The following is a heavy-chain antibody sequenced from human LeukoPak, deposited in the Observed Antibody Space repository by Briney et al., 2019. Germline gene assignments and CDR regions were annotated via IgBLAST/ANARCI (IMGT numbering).Heavy chain of an antibody. CDR3: VRVVAAAGHYAFDI. D-gene: IGHD6-13*01. CDR2: IKQDGREK. Sequence: GSLRLSCAAPGFTLSSYWMSWVRQAPGKGMEWVANIKQDGREKYYVDSVKGRLTISRDNAKNSLYLQMNSLRGEDAAVYYCVRVVAAAGHYAFDIWGQGTMVTVSS. J-gene: IGHJ3*02. V-gene: IGHV3-7*01. CDR1: GFTLSSYW.